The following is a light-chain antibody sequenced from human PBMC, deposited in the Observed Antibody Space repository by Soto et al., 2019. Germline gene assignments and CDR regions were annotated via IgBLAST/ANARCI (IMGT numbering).Light chain of an antibody. Sequence: QSALTQPPSSSGSPGQSVTISCTGPSSDVGGYNYVSWYQQYPGRAPKLMIYEVTKRPSGVPDRSSGSKSGNTASLTVSGLQAEDEADYYCSSYAASNNFYFVFGGGTKVTVL. CDR1: SSDVGGYNY. V-gene: IGLV2-8*01. CDR2: EVT. J-gene: IGLJ3*02. CDR3: SSYAASNNFYFV.